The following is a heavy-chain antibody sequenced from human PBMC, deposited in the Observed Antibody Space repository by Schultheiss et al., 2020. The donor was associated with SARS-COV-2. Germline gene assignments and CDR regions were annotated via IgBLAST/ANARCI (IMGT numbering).Heavy chain of an antibody. Sequence: SETLSLTCTVSGGSISSYYWSWIRQPPGKGLEWIGEINHSGSTNYNPSLKSRVTISVDTSKNQFSLKLSSVTAADTAVYYCAAGGAGYWGQGTLVTVSS. CDR1: GGSISSYY. V-gene: IGHV4-59*12. CDR2: INHSGST. J-gene: IGHJ4*02. D-gene: IGHD6-19*01. CDR3: AAGGAGY.